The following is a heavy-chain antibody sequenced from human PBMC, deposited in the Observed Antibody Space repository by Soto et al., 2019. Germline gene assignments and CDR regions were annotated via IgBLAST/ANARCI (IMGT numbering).Heavy chain of an antibody. CDR2: IIPIFGTA. CDR1: GGTFSSYA. J-gene: IGHJ4*02. D-gene: IGHD6-6*01. V-gene: IGHV1-69*13. Sequence: SVKVSCKASGGTFSSYAISWVRQAPGQGLEWMGGIIPIFGTANYAQKFQGRVTITADESTSTAYMELSSLRSEDTAVYYCARAAVSYSSSDYFDYWGQGTLVTVS. CDR3: ARAAVSYSSSDYFDY.